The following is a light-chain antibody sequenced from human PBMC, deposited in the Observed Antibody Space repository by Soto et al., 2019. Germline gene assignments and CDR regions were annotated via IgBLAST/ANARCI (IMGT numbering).Light chain of an antibody. CDR2: EVS. Sequence: QSALTQPASVSGSPGQSITISCTGTSSDVGGYNYVSWYQQHPGKAPKLMIYEVSNRPSGVSNRFSGSKSGNTASLTISGLQAEDEADYYCSSYTRRNTLVLFGGGTQLTVL. V-gene: IGLV2-14*01. J-gene: IGLJ2*01. CDR3: SSYTRRNTLVL. CDR1: SSDVGGYNY.